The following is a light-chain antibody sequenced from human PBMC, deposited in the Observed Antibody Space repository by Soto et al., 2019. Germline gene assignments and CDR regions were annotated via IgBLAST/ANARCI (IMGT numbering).Light chain of an antibody. Sequence: EIVLTQSPGTLSLSPGERATLSCRASQSVRSVYFAWYQQKPGQAPRLLIVGASSRATGIPDRFSGGGSGTDFTLTISRLEPEDFALYYCHQYDNSPLTFGGGTKVDI. V-gene: IGKV3-20*01. CDR2: GAS. CDR1: QSVRSVY. J-gene: IGKJ4*01. CDR3: HQYDNSPLT.